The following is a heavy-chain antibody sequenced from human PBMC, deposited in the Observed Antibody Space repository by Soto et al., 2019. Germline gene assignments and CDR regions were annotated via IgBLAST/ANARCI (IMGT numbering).Heavy chain of an antibody. D-gene: IGHD4-17*01. V-gene: IGHV4-30-2*01. CDR1: GGSISSGGYS. J-gene: IGHJ4*02. Sequence: PSETLSLTCAVSGGSISSGGYSWSWIRQPPGKGLEWIGYIYHSGSTYYNPSLKSRVTISVDRSKNPFSLKLSSVTAADTALYYCARGMTTVTTFDYWGQGTLVTVPQ. CDR3: ARGMTTVTTFDY. CDR2: IYHSGST.